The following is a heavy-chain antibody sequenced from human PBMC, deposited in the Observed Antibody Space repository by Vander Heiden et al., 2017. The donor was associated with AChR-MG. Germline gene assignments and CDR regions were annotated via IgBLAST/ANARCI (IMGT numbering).Heavy chain of an antibody. D-gene: IGHD3-22*01. Sequence: QVQLAQSGAEVKKPAASAKVSCNASGYTFTGYYMHWGRQAPGQGLEWRGWINPNSGGTNYAQKFQGRVTMTRDTSISTADMELSRMRSDDTAVYYCARAGYYDSPEDYWGQGTLVTVSS. CDR1: GYTFTGYY. CDR2: INPNSGGT. CDR3: ARAGYYDSPEDY. J-gene: IGHJ4*02. V-gene: IGHV1-2*02.